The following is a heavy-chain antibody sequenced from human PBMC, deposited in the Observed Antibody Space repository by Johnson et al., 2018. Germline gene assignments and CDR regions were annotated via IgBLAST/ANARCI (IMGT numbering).Heavy chain of an antibody. CDR3: AKDLHIVVVTATYAFDI. V-gene: IGHV3-23*04. J-gene: IGHJ3*02. D-gene: IGHD2-21*02. CDR2: ISGSGGIT. CDR1: GFTFSSYA. Sequence: VQLVESGEGLVQPGGSLRLSCAASGFTFSSYAMSWVRQAPGKGLEWVSAISGSGGITYYSDSVKGRFPISRDNSKNTLYLQMNSLRAEDTAVYYCAKDLHIVVVTATYAFDIWGQGTMVTVSS.